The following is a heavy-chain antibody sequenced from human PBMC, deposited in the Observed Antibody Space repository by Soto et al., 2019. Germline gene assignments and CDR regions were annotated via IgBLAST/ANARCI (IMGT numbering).Heavy chain of an antibody. J-gene: IGHJ4*02. CDR1: GYTFTSYG. V-gene: IGHV1-3*01. CDR3: ARGGYFDSSNYLAY. Sequence: ASVKVSCKASGYTFTSYGINWVRQAPGRGLEXVGXXNXXNXXXXXSXXXQGRVIIDRDTSASTAYMELSSLRSEDTAVYYCARGGYFDSSNYLAYWGLGTLITVS. CDR2: XNXXNXXX. D-gene: IGHD3-22*01.